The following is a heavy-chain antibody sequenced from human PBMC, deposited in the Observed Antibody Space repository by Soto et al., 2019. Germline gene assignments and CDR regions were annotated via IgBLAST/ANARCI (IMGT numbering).Heavy chain of an antibody. CDR3: ARGRYYFDY. V-gene: IGHV4-61*08. J-gene: IGHJ4*02. CDR2: ISYSGST. D-gene: IGHD3-3*01. Sequence: PSETLSLTCTVSGGSISSGDYYWSWIRQPPGKGLELIGYISYSGSTNYNPSLKSRVTISVDTSKKKLSLNLSSVTAADTAVYHCARGRYYFDYWGQGTLVTVSS. CDR1: GGSISSGDYY.